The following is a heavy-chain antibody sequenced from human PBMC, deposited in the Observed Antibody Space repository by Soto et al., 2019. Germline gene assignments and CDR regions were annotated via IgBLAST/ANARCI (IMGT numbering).Heavy chain of an antibody. Sequence: PGGSLRLSCSASGFTFSSYAMHWVRQAPGKGLEYVSAISGNGGSTYYADSVKGRFTISRDNSKNTLYLQMSSLRAEDTAVYYCVKEHIVVVTAIGFYYWCQGTLVTVSS. V-gene: IGHV3-64D*06. D-gene: IGHD2-21*02. CDR1: GFTFSSYA. J-gene: IGHJ4*02. CDR2: ISGNGGST. CDR3: VKEHIVVVTAIGFYY.